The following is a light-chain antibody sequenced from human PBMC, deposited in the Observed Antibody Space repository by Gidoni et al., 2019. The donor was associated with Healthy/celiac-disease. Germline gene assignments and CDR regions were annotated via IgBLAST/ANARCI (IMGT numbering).Light chain of an antibody. J-gene: IGKJ2*01. Sequence: DIVMTQSPDSLAVSLGERATINCKSSQSVLYSSNNKNYLAWYQQKPGQPPKLLIYWASTRESGVPDRVSGSGSGTDFTLTISSLQAEDGAVYYCQQYYSTPPMYTFGQGTKLEIK. CDR2: WAS. V-gene: IGKV4-1*01. CDR1: QSVLYSSNNKNY. CDR3: QQYYSTPPMYT.